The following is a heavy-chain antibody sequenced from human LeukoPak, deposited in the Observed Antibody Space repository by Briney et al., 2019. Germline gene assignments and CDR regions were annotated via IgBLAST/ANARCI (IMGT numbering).Heavy chain of an antibody. CDR3: ARGRGQWGSSWSTYYYYGMDV. CDR1: GGSISSGGHS. Sequence: PSQTLSLTCAVSGGSISSGGHSWSWIRQPPGKGLEWIGYIYHSGSTYYNPSLKSRVTISVDRSKNQFSLKLSSVTAADTAVYYCARGRGQWGSSWSTYYYYGMDVWGKGTTVTVSS. V-gene: IGHV4-30-2*01. CDR2: IYHSGST. J-gene: IGHJ6*04. D-gene: IGHD6-13*01.